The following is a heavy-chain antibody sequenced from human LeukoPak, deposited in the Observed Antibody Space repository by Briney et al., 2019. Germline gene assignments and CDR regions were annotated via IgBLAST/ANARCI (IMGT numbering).Heavy chain of an antibody. J-gene: IGHJ4*02. Sequence: PSETLSLTCTVSGGSISGYYWSWIRQPPGKGLECIGCIYYTGSTNYNPFLKSRITISVDTSKNPFSFKLSTVTAADTAVYYCARGRVAGANWGQGTLLTVSS. CDR2: IYYTGST. CDR1: GGSISGYY. V-gene: IGHV4-59*01. D-gene: IGHD6-19*01. CDR3: ARGRVAGAN.